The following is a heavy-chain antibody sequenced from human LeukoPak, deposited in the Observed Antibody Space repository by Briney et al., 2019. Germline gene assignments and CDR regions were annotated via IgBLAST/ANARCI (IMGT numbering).Heavy chain of an antibody. J-gene: IGHJ4*02. D-gene: IGHD4-17*01. V-gene: IGHV4-59*01. CDR3: ASVHAYGDIDY. Sequence: PSETLSLTCTVSRGSINNYFWSWIRQPPGKGLEWIGYIYYSGSTNYNPSLKSRVTISVDTSKNQFSLKLSSVTAADTAVYYCASVHAYGDIDYWGQGTLVTVSS. CDR1: RGSINNYF. CDR2: IYYSGST.